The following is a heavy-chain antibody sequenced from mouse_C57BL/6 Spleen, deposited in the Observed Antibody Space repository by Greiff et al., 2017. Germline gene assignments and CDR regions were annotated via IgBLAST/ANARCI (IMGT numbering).Heavy chain of an antibody. CDR3: ARSPYYYGSSPYYFDY. V-gene: IGHV1-80*01. D-gene: IGHD1-1*01. CDR1: GYAFSSYW. Sequence: VQLQQSGAELVKPGASVKISCKASGYAFSSYWMNWVKQRPGKGLEWIGQIYPGDGDTNYNGKFKGKATLTADKSSSTAYMQLSSLSSEDSAVYFCARSPYYYGSSPYYFDYWGQGTTRTVSS. J-gene: IGHJ2*01. CDR2: IYPGDGDT.